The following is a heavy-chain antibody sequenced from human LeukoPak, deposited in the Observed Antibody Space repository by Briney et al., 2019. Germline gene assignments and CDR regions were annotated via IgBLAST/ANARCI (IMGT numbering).Heavy chain of an antibody. J-gene: IGHJ4*02. D-gene: IGHD2-2*01. CDR1: GFTFDDYA. CDR3: AKGGKGSTEYCSSTSCPIDH. V-gene: IGHV3-9*01. CDR2: TSWNSGGS. Sequence: GGSLRLSCAASGFTFDDYAMHWVRHAPGKGLEWVSSTSWNSGGSGYADSVEGRFSISRDNAKKSLYLQMTSLRAEDTALYYCAKGGKGSTEYCSSTSCPIDHWGQGALVTVSS.